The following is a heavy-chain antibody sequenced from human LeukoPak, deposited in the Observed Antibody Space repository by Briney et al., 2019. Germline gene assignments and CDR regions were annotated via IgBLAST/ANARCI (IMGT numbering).Heavy chain of an antibody. CDR2: ISSSGSTI. V-gene: IGHV3-48*04. J-gene: IGHJ6*04. CDR1: GFTFSSYS. Sequence: GGTLRLSCAASGFTFSSYSMSWVRHAPGKGLEWVSAISSSGSTIYYADSVKGRFTRSRDNAKNSLYLQMNSLSAEDTAVYYCAEFGITMIGGVWGKGTTVTISS. CDR3: AEFGITMIGGV. D-gene: IGHD3-10*02.